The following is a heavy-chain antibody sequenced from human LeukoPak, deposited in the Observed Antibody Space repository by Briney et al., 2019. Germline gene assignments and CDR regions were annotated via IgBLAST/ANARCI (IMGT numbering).Heavy chain of an antibody. Sequence: ASVKVSCKASGYTFTSYGISWVRQAPGQGLEWMGWINPNSGGTNYAQKFQGWVTMTRDTSISTAYMELSRLRSDDTAVYYCARGGVVTTSDDAFDIWGQGTMVTVSS. V-gene: IGHV1-2*04. CDR3: ARGGVVTTSDDAFDI. CDR1: GYTFTSYG. D-gene: IGHD4-11*01. J-gene: IGHJ3*02. CDR2: INPNSGGT.